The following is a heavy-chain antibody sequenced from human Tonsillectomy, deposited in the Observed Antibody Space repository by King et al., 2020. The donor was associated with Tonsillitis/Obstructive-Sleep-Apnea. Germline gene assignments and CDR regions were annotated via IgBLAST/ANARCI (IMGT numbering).Heavy chain of an antibody. CDR1: GFTFNTYT. D-gene: IGHD4-17*01. CDR2: ISGSGGTT. Sequence: VQLVESGGGLVQPGGSLRLSCAVSGFTFNTYTMSWVRQAPGKGLEWVSTISGSGGTTDYADSVKGRFTISRDNFNKILYLQVNSLRAGDTAVYYCAKDAVTEGASLAFDFWGQGTLVTVSS. CDR3: AKDAVTEGASLAFDF. J-gene: IGHJ4*02. V-gene: IGHV3-23*04.